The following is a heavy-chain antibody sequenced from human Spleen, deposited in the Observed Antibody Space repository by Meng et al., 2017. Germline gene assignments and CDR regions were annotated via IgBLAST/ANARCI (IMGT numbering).Heavy chain of an antibody. CDR3: AKEERYTSGWYDP. J-gene: IGHJ5*02. CDR1: GFTFSSYA. Sequence: GESLKISCAASGFTFSSYAMNWVRQAPGKGLEWVSTISGSGGGTYYADSVKGRFTISRDNSKNTLYLQMNSLRAEDTAVYYCAKEERYTSGWYDPWGQGTLVTVSS. CDR2: ISGSGGGT. V-gene: IGHV3-23*01. D-gene: IGHD6-19*01.